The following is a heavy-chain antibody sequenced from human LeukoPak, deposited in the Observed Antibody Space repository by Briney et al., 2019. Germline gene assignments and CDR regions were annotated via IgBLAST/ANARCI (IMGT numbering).Heavy chain of an antibody. D-gene: IGHD2-8*02. CDR3: ARVAVSGPTGWFDS. Sequence: GGSLRLSCAASGFTFSTYAMSWVRQAPGRGLEWVSAITGGAGGTYYADSVKGRFTISRDNVDNVVYLEMNSLGAEDTATYYCARVAVSGPTGWFDSWGQGTLVIVSS. J-gene: IGHJ5*01. CDR1: GFTFSTYA. CDR2: ITGGAGGT. V-gene: IGHV3-23*01.